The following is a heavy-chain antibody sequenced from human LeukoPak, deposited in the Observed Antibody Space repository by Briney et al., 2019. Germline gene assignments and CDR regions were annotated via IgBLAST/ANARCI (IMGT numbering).Heavy chain of an antibody. J-gene: IGHJ5*02. Sequence: ASVKVSCKASGYTFTGYYMHWVRQAPGQGLEWMGWINPNSGGTNYAQKFQGRVTMTTDTSTSTAYMELRSLRSDDTAVYYCAKNTYCSSTSCYFQPWGQGTLVTVSS. V-gene: IGHV1-2*02. CDR1: GYTFTGYY. D-gene: IGHD2-2*01. CDR3: AKNTYCSSTSCYFQP. CDR2: INPNSGGT.